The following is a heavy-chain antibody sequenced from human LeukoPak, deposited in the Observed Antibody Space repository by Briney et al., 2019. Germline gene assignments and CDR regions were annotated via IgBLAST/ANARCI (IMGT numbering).Heavy chain of an antibody. D-gene: IGHD3-9*01. CDR2: ISSSSSYI. Sequence: QSGGSLRLSCAASGFTFSSYSMNWVRQAPGKGLEWVSSISSSSSYIYYADSVKGRFTISRDNARNSLYLQMNSLRAEDTAVYYCAREVRGHGYFDWVSNYYYMDVWGKGTTVTISS. CDR1: GFTFSSYS. CDR3: AREVRGHGYFDWVSNYYYMDV. J-gene: IGHJ6*03. V-gene: IGHV3-21*01.